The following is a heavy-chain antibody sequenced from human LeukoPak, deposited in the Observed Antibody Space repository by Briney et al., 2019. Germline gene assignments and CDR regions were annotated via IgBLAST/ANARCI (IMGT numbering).Heavy chain of an antibody. CDR2: IYYSGST. J-gene: IGHJ4*02. Sequence: SETLSLTCTVSGGSISSHHWSWIRQPPGKGLEWIGYIYYSGSTNCKPSLKSRVTISVDTSKNQFSLKLNSVTAADTAVYYCARHLDIAASGTFDYWGQGTLVTVSS. CDR1: GGSISSHH. V-gene: IGHV4-59*08. D-gene: IGHD6-13*01. CDR3: ARHLDIAASGTFDY.